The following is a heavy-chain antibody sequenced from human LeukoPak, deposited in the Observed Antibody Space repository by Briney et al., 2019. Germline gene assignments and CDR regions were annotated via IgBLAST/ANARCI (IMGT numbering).Heavy chain of an antibody. CDR2: IYYSGST. CDR3: ARVIRYYDSSGTLDF. D-gene: IGHD3-22*01. CDR1: GGSISSYY. J-gene: IGHJ4*02. V-gene: IGHV4-59*01. Sequence: PSETLSLTCTVSGGSISSYYWSWIRQPPGKGLEWIGYIYYSGSTNYNPSLKSRVTISVGTSKNQFSLKLSSVTAADTAVYYCARVIRYYDSSGTLDFWGQGSLVTVSS.